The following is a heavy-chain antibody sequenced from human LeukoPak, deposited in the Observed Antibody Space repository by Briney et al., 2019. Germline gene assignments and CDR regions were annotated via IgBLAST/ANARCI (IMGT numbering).Heavy chain of an antibody. J-gene: IGHJ4*02. CDR1: GFTFSTSW. CDR3: ARRDGYNYGLDY. D-gene: IGHD5-24*01. V-gene: IGHV3-7*03. CDR2: IKQDGSEK. Sequence: GGSLRLSCAASGFTFSTSWMSWVRQAPGKGLEWVANIKQDGSEKYYVDSVRGRFTISRDNAKNSLYLQMNSLRAEDTAVYYCARRDGYNYGLDYWGQGTLVTVSS.